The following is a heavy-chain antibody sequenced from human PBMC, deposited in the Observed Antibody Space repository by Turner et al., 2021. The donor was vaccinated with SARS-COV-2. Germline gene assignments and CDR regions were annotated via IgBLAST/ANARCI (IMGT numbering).Heavy chain of an antibody. CDR2: TDYPGGS. J-gene: IGHJ1*01. CDR1: AVSITSNSHY. CDR3: VTSVRRSGYFQR. V-gene: IGHV4-39*01. Sequence: QLLVQESGPALVKPSETLSLPCTVSAVSITSNSHYWGWVRQPPGKGLEWIGITDYPGGSYYNPSLRGRVTISVDPSQNQFSLILRSVTAADTAVYYYVTSVRRSGYFQRWGQGSLVSVSS.